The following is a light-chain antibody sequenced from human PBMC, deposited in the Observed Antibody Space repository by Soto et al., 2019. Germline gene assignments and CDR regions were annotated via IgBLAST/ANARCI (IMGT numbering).Light chain of an antibody. V-gene: IGKV3-15*01. CDR2: GAS. CDR1: QSVSSN. CDR3: QQYDNWPPLT. Sequence: EIVMTQSPATLSVSPGERATLSCRASQSVSSNLAWYQQKPGQAPRLLIYGASTRATGIPARFGGSGSGTEFTLTISSLQSEDFAVYYCQQYDNWPPLTFGGGTHVEIK. J-gene: IGKJ4*01.